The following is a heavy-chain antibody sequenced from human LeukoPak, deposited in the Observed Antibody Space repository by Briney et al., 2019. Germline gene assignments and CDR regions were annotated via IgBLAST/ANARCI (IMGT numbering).Heavy chain of an antibody. CDR3: ARETYYYGSGSYPHYYYMDV. J-gene: IGHJ6*03. V-gene: IGHV3-48*04. D-gene: IGHD3-10*01. CDR2: ISSSSSTI. Sequence: GGSLRLSCAAFGFTFSSYSMNWVRQAPGKGLEWVSYISSSSSTIYYADSVKGRFTISRDNAKNSLYLQMNSLRAEDTAVYYCARETYYYGSGSYPHYYYMDVWGKGTTVTVSS. CDR1: GFTFSSYS.